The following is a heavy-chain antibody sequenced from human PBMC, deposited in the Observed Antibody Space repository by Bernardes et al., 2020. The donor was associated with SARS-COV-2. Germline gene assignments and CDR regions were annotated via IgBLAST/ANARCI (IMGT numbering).Heavy chain of an antibody. D-gene: IGHD3-22*01. Sequence: ASVKVSCKASGYTFTSYGISWVRQAPGQGLEWMGWISAYNGNTNYAQKLQGRVTMTTDTSTSTAYMELRSLRSDDTAVYYCARGGSSGYYYFDYYYGMDVWGQGTTVTVSS. CDR3: ARGGSSGYYYFDYYYGMDV. J-gene: IGHJ6*02. CDR1: GYTFTSYG. V-gene: IGHV1-18*01. CDR2: ISAYNGNT.